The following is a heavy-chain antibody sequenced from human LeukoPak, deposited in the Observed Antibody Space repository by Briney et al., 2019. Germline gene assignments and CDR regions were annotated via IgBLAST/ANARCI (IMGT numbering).Heavy chain of an antibody. CDR3: ARSGWGSSWLDY. Sequence: SETLSLTCTVSGGSISSSSYYWGWIRQPPGKGLEWIGNIYYNGSTYYNPSLKSRVTISVDTSKNQFSLKLSSVTAADTAVYYCARSGWGSSWLDYWGQGTLVTVSS. V-gene: IGHV4-39*01. D-gene: IGHD6-13*01. J-gene: IGHJ4*02. CDR2: IYYNGST. CDR1: GGSISSSSYY.